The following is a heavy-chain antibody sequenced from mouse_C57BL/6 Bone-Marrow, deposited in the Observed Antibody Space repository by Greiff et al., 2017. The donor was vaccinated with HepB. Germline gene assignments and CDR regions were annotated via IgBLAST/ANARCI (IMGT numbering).Heavy chain of an antibody. J-gene: IGHJ3*01. D-gene: IGHD4-1*01. CDR2: ISYDGSN. V-gene: IGHV3-6*01. CDR3: AREGLGQAFAY. CDR1: GYSITSGYY. Sequence: ESGPGLVKPSQSLSLTCSVTGYSITSGYYWNWIRQFPGNKLEWMGYISYDGSNNYNPSLKNRISITRDTSKNQFFLKLNSVTTEDTATYDCAREGLGQAFAYWGQGTLVTVSA.